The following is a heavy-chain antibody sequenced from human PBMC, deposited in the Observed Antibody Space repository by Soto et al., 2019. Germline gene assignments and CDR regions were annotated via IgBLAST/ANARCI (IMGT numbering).Heavy chain of an antibody. CDR1: WDSVSSNSAA. D-gene: IGHD6-13*01. CDR2: TYYRSKWYN. J-gene: IGHJ6*02. CDR3: ARVDYSSTWFPV. V-gene: IGHV6-1*01. Sequence: SQTLSLTCAISWDSVSSNSAAWNWLRQSPSRGLEWLGRTYYRSKWYNDYAVSVKSRIIINPDTSKNQFSLQLNSVTPEDTAVYYCARVDYSSTWFPVWGQGTTVTVSS.